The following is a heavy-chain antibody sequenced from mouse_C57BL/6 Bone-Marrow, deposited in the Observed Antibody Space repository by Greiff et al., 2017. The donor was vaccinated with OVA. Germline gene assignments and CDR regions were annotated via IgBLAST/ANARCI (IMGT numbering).Heavy chain of an antibody. CDR3: ARPGDYDGDWFAY. Sequence: VQLVEPGAELVKPGASVKMSCKASGYTFTTYPIEWMKQNHGKSLEWIGNFHPYNDDTTYNEKFKGKATLTVEKSSSTVYLELSRLPSDDSAVYYCARPGDYDGDWFAYWGQGTLVTVSA. D-gene: IGHD2-4*01. CDR1: GYTFTTYP. J-gene: IGHJ3*01. CDR2: FHPYNDDT. V-gene: IGHV1-47*01.